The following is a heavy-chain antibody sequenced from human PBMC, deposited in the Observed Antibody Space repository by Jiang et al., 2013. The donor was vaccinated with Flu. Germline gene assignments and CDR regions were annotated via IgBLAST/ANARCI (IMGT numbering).Heavy chain of an antibody. Sequence: GGPLRLSCAASGFTFSSYAMSWVRQAPGKGLEWVSAISGSGGSTYYADSVKGRFTISRDNSKNTLYLQMNSLRAEDTAVYYCAKALSYGRFSYYYYGMDVWGQGTTVTVSS. V-gene: IGHV3-23*01. CDR2: ISGSGGST. D-gene: IGHD5-18*01. CDR3: AKALSYGRFSYYYYGMDV. CDR1: GFTFSSYA. J-gene: IGHJ6*02.